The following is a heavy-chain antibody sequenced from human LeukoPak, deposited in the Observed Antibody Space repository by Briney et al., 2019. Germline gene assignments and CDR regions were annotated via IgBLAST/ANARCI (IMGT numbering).Heavy chain of an antibody. V-gene: IGHV4-34*01. Sequence: PSETLSLTCAVYGGSFSGYYWSWIRQPPGKGLEWIGEINHSGSTNYNPSLKSRVTISVDTSKNQFSLKLSSVTAADTAVYYCARGKGRARGPYYSDSRGYYYFDYWGQGTLVTVSS. CDR3: ARGKGRARGPYYSDSRGYYYFDY. CDR1: GGSFSGYY. J-gene: IGHJ4*02. CDR2: INHSGST. D-gene: IGHD3-22*01.